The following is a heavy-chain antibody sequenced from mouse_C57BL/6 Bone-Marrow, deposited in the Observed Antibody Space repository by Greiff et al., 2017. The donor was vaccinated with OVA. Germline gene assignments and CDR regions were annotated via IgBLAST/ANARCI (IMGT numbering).Heavy chain of an antibody. Sequence: EVQLQQSGPELVKPGASVKIPCKASGYTFTDYNMDWVKQSHGKSLEWIGDINPNNGGTIYNQKFKGKATLTVDKSSSTAYMELRSLTSEDTAVYYCARGPSGLRPGVYYFDYWGQGTTLTVSS. CDR1: GYTFTDYN. D-gene: IGHD2-4*01. J-gene: IGHJ2*01. CDR2: INPNNGGT. CDR3: ARGPSGLRPGVYYFDY. V-gene: IGHV1-18*01.